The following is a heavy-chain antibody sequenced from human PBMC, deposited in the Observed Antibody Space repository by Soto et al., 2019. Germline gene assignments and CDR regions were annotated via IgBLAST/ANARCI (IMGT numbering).Heavy chain of an antibody. D-gene: IGHD1-26*01. V-gene: IGHV1-58*01. CDR3: ARGATSDWPFTY. CDR1: GATFTSSA. CDR2: IVVGSGNT. Sequence: ASVKASCKASGATFTSSAVQWVRQARGQRLEWIGWIVVGSGNTNYAQKFQERVTITRDMSTSTAYMELSSLSSEDTAVYYCARGATSDWPFTYWAQGTLVTVSS. J-gene: IGHJ4*02.